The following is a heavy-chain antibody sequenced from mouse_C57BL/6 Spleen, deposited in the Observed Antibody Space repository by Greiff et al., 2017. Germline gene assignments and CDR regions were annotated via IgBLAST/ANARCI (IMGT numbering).Heavy chain of an antibody. D-gene: IGHD2-4*01. V-gene: IGHV5-4*01. J-gene: IGHJ2*01. Sequence: EVKLVESGGGLVKPGGSLKLSCAASGFTFSSYAMAWVRQTPEKRLEWVATISDGGSNTYYQDNGKGRFTISRDKAKNNLYLQMSLLKSEDTATYYCARDSDYAFDYWGKGTTLTVSS. CDR1: GFTFSSYA. CDR3: ARDSDYAFDY. CDR2: ISDGGSNT.